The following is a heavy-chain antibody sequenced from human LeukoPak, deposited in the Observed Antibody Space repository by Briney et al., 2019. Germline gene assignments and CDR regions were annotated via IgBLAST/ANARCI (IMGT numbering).Heavy chain of an antibody. V-gene: IGHV3-7*05. Sequence: PGGSLRLSCAASGFTFSNYWMSWVRQAPGKGLEWVANIKGDGSEKDYVDSVKGRFTISRDNTKNSLYLQMNGLRAEDTAVYYCARDWIGATGKGIDYWGQGTLVTVSA. D-gene: IGHD6-13*01. CDR3: ARDWIGATGKGIDY. CDR1: GFTFSNYW. J-gene: IGHJ4*02. CDR2: IKGDGSEK.